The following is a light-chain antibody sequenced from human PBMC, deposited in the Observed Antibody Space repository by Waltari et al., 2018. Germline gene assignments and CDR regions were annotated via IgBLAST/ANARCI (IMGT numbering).Light chain of an antibody. Sequence: EIVLTQSPGTLSLSPGERATLSCRASQSVARALAWYQQKPGQPPRLLIYNTYTRATGVPDRFSGGGSGTDFSLTINRLEPEDFAVYYCQNYVRLPATFGQGTK. J-gene: IGKJ1*01. CDR3: QNYVRLPAT. CDR2: NTY. CDR1: QSVARA. V-gene: IGKV3-20*01.